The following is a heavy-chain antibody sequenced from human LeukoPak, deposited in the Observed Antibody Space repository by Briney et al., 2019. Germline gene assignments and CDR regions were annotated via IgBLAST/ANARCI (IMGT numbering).Heavy chain of an antibody. CDR1: GGTFSSYA. CDR2: IIPIFGTA. CDR3: ARSAHYYYDSSGLFDY. V-gene: IGHV1-69*05. D-gene: IGHD3-22*01. J-gene: IGHJ4*02. Sequence: SVKVSCKASGGTFSSYAISWVRQAPGQGLEWMGGIIPIFGTANYAQKFQGRVTITTDESTSTAYMELSSLRSEDTAVYYCARSAHYYYDSSGLFDYWGQGTLVTVSS.